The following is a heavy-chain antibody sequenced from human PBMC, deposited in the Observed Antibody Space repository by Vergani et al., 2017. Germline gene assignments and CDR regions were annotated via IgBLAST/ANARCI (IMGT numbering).Heavy chain of an antibody. CDR2: IIPILGIA. Sequence: QVQLVQSGAEVKKPGSSVKVSCKASGGTFSSYTISWVRQAPGQGLEWMGRIIPILGIANYAQKFQGRVTITADKSTSTAYMELSSLRSEDTAVYYCARADYGSGSYYLRGGWFDPWVQGTLVTVSS. D-gene: IGHD3-10*01. J-gene: IGHJ5*02. CDR1: GGTFSSYT. V-gene: IGHV1-69*02. CDR3: ARADYGSGSYYLRGGWFDP.